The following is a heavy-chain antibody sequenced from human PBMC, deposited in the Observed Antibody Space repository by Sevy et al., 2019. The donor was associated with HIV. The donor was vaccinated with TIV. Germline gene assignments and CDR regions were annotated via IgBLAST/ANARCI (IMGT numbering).Heavy chain of an antibody. CDR1: GGTFSSYA. Sequence: ASVKVSCKASGGTFSSYAISWVRQAPGQGLEWMGGIIPIFGTANSAQKFQDRVTITADESTSTAYMELSSLRSEDTAVYYCAGDYYDSSGTPAAAAFDIWGQGTMVTVSS. D-gene: IGHD3-22*01. J-gene: IGHJ3*02. V-gene: IGHV1-69*13. CDR3: AGDYYDSSGTPAAAAFDI. CDR2: IIPIFGTA.